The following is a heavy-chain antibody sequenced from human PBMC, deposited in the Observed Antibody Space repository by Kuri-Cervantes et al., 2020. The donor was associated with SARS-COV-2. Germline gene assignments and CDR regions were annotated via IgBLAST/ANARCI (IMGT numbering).Heavy chain of an antibody. J-gene: IGHJ4*02. CDR1: GFTFSNYY. CDR2: ISSSSSYT. Sequence: GESLKISCAASGFTFSNYYMSWIRQAPGKGLEWVSYISSSSSYTNYADSVKGRFTISRDNAKNTLYLQMNSLRAEDTAVYYCARDGPAAMGFDYWGQGTLVTVSS. CDR3: ARDGPAAMGFDY. V-gene: IGHV3-11*06. D-gene: IGHD2-2*01.